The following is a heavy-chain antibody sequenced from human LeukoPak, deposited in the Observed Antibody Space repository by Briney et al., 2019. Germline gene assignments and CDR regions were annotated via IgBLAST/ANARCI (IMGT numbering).Heavy chain of an antibody. CDR2: IIPIFGTA. D-gene: IGHD6-13*01. Sequence: GASVKVSCKASGGTFSSYAISWVRQAPGQGLEWMGGIIPIFGTANYAQKFQGRVTITTDESTSTAYMELSSLRSEDTAVYYCARALGIAAAGFHYWGQGTLVTVSS. CDR1: GGTFSSYA. V-gene: IGHV1-69*05. CDR3: ARALGIAAAGFHY. J-gene: IGHJ4*02.